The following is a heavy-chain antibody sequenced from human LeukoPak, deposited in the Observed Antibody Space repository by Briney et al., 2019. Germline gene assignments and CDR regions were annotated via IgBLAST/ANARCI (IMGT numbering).Heavy chain of an antibody. J-gene: IGHJ6*02. CDR1: GFSFSNFA. CDR2: LSFDGSNT. V-gene: IGHV3-30*09. D-gene: IGHD2-2*01. Sequence: GRSLRLSCAASGFSFSNFAMHWVRQAPGKGLEWVAVLSFDGSNTYFAESVKGRFAISRDTSKNSLYLHMNRLRTEDTAVYYCARHSPGVVVPAASPDYYYYYGMDVWGQGTTVTVSS. CDR3: ARHSPGVVVPAASPDYYYYYGMDV.